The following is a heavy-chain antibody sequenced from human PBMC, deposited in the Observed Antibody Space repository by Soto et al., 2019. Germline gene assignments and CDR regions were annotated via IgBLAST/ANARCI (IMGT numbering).Heavy chain of an antibody. V-gene: IGHV4-34*01. CDR2: INHSGST. CDR1: GGSFRGYY. J-gene: IGHJ6*02. CDR3: ARGGYYYYYGMDV. Sequence: SETLSLTCAVYGGSFRGYYWSWIRQPPGKGLEWIGEINHSGSTNYNPSLKSRVTISVDTSKNQFSLKLSSVTAADTAVYYCARGGYYYYYGMDVWGQGTTVTVSS.